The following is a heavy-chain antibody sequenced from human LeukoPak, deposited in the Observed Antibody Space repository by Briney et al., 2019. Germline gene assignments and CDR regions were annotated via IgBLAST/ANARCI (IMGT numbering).Heavy chain of an antibody. CDR3: ARSPYGDYPVDY. V-gene: IGHV4-59*01. Sequence: SETLSLTCTVSGGSISSYYWSWTRQPPGKGLEWIGYIYYSGSTNYNPSLKSRVTISVDTSKNQFSLKLSSVTAADTAVYYCARSPYGDYPVDYWGQGTLVTVSS. CDR1: GGSISSYY. J-gene: IGHJ4*02. CDR2: IYYSGST. D-gene: IGHD4-17*01.